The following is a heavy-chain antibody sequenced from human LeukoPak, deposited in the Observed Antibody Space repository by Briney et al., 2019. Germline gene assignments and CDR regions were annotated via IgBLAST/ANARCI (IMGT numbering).Heavy chain of an antibody. V-gene: IGHV3-33*01. CDR1: GFTFSSYG. CDR3: ARGYHDILTGSYYYGMDV. CDR2: IWYDGSNK. J-gene: IGHJ6*04. D-gene: IGHD3-9*01. Sequence: GGSLRLSCAASGFTFSSYGMHWVRQAPGKGLEWVAVIWYDGSNKYYADSVKGRFTISRDNSKNTLYLQMISLRAEDTAVYYCARGYHDILTGSYYYGMDVWGKGTTVTVSS.